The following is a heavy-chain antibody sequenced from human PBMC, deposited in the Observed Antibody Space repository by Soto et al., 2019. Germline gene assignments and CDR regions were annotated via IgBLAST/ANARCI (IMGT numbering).Heavy chain of an antibody. Sequence: GGSLRLSCAASGFTFSSYSMNWVRQAPGKGLEWVSYISSSSSTIYYADSVKGRFTISRDNAKNSLYLQMNSLRDEDTAVYYCAFGVFWSGYRGMDVWGQGTTVTVSS. V-gene: IGHV3-48*02. CDR3: AFGVFWSGYRGMDV. CDR1: GFTFSSYS. CDR2: ISSSSSTI. D-gene: IGHD3-3*01. J-gene: IGHJ6*02.